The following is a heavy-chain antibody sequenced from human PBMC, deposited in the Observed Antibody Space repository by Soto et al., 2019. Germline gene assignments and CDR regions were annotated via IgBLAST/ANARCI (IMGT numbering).Heavy chain of an antibody. CDR2: IYHTVNT. V-gene: IGHV4-59*11. Sequence: PSGTLSLTCSVSGVSIGGHFWSWIRQAPGKGPELVGYIYHTVNTNYNPALKSRVTISMDTSENQLSLQLSSVTAADTAVYYCARLQYTVVTALDIWGQGTMVTVSS. CDR1: GVSIGGHF. D-gene: IGHD2-15*01. CDR3: ARLQYTVVTALDI. J-gene: IGHJ3*02.